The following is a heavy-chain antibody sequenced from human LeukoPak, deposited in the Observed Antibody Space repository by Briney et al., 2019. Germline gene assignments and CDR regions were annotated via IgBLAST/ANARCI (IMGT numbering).Heavy chain of an antibody. Sequence: WVSVIYIYGSTYYADSVRGRFTISRDNSKNTLYLQMNSLRAEDTAVYYCARMTGGYFDQWGQGILVTVSS. J-gene: IGHJ4*02. D-gene: IGHD1-14*01. CDR2: IYIYGST. V-gene: IGHV3-66*01. CDR3: ARMTGGYFDQ.